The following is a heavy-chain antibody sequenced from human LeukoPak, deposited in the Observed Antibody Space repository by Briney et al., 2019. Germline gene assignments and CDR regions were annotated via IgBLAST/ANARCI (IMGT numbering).Heavy chain of an antibody. Sequence: PGGSLRLSCAASGFTFSNYAMSWVRQAPGKGLEWVSALSGSGGSAYYADSVKGRFTISRDNSKNTLYLQMNSLRAEDTAVYYCARVFTSRSTSWEFDYWGQGTLVTVSS. V-gene: IGHV3-23*01. D-gene: IGHD2-2*01. J-gene: IGHJ4*02. CDR3: ARVFTSRSTSWEFDY. CDR1: GFTFSNYA. CDR2: LSGSGGSA.